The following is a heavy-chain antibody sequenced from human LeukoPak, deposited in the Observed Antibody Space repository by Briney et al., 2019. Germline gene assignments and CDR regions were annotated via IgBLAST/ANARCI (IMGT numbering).Heavy chain of an antibody. J-gene: IGHJ6*02. V-gene: IGHV3-21*04. Sequence: GGSLRLSCAASGFTFSSYSMTWVRQAPGKGLKWVSSINSSGRYIYYADSVKGRFTISRDNSKNSLYLQMNSLRTEDTALYYCAKDMAYCSSTSCYLDYYYYGMDVWGQGTTVTVSS. CDR1: GFTFSSYS. CDR2: INSSGRYI. CDR3: AKDMAYCSSTSCYLDYYYYGMDV. D-gene: IGHD2-2*01.